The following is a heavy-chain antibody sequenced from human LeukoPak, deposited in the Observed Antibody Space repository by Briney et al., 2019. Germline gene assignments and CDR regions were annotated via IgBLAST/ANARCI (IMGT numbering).Heavy chain of an antibody. D-gene: IGHD3-16*01. J-gene: IGHJ3*02. CDR1: GGTFSSYA. V-gene: IGHV1-69*13. CDR3: ALVTTFGPAGAFDI. Sequence: SVKVSCKASGGTFSSYAISWVRQAPGQGLEWMGGIIPIFGTANYAQKFQGRVTITADESTSTAYMELSSLRSEDTAVYHCALVTTFGPAGAFDIWGQGTMVTVSS. CDR2: IIPIFGTA.